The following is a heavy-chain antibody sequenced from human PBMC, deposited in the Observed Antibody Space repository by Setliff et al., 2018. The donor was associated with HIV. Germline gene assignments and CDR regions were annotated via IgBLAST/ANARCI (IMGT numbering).Heavy chain of an antibody. J-gene: IGHJ3*02. CDR2: IYYSGGT. D-gene: IGHD3-10*01. Sequence: SETLSLTCSVSGGSVTSGGGYYWSWIRQLPGKGLEWIGTIYYSGGTSYKPSLQSRVSISVDMYKNPFTLKLTSLTAADTAVYYFAREREQVEVTGLGPGRMKSDAYDIWGQGTMVTVSS. CDR3: AREREQVEVTGLGPGRMKSDAYDI. CDR1: GGSVTSGGGYY. V-gene: IGHV4-31*03.